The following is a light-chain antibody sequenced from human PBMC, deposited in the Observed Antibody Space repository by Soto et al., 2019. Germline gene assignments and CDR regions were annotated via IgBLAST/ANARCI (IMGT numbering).Light chain of an antibody. Sequence: DIQMTQPSSLSASVGDTVTIICRASQSISNYLNWYQQKPGRAPKPLIHAASSLQSGVPSRFRGSGSGTDFTLTISSLQAEDFGIYYCQQSYSTPRTFGQGTKVDIK. CDR1: QSISNY. CDR2: AAS. CDR3: QQSYSTPRT. J-gene: IGKJ1*01. V-gene: IGKV1-39*01.